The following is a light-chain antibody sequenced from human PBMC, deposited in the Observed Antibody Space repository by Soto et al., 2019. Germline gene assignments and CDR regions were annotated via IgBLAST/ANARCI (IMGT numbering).Light chain of an antibody. CDR1: KNIRNW. Sequence: NNTCWASKNIRNWLAWYQQKQGKAPNPLIYDASSLESGVPSRFSGSVSRTAASITGHRLQTADGTTYPGQQSHTSPPTCGQGTKVDIK. CDR2: DAS. V-gene: IGKV1-5*01. J-gene: IGKJ1*01. CDR3: QQSHTSPPT.